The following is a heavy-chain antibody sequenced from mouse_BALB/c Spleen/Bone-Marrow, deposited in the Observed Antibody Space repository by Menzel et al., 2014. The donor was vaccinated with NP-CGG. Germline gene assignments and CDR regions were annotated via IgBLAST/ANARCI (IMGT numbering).Heavy chain of an antibody. CDR2: INPYNDYT. J-gene: IGHJ4*01. V-gene: IGHV1S45*01. D-gene: IGHD1-3*01. CDR1: GYTFTNHH. CDR3: VLYTYYAMDY. Sequence: EVKLQESGAELVRPGAPVKISCKAFGYTFTNHHINWVKQRPGQGLDWIGYINPYNDYTSYNQKFKGKATLTVDKSSSTAYMELSSLTSEDSAVYYCVLYTYYAMDYWGQGTSATVSS.